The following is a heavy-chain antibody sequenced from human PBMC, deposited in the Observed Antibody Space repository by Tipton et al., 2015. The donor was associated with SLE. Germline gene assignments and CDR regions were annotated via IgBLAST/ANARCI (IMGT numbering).Heavy chain of an antibody. D-gene: IGHD2-15*01. CDR3: ARGGNYFDY. J-gene: IGHJ4*02. CDR2: IKQDGSDK. Sequence: SLRLSCASSGFTLSSQWVNWVRQSPGKGLEWVAIIKQDGSDKKYVDSVKGRFTLSRDNSKNTLYLQINSLRAEDTAVYYCARGGNYFDYWGQGTLVTVSS. CDR1: GFTLSSQW. V-gene: IGHV3-7*03.